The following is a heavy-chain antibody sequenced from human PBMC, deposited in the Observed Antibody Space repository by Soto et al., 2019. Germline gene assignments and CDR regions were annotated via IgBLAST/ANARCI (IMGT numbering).Heavy chain of an antibody. CDR1: GDSISRGDDY. D-gene: IGHD2-21*02. CDR3: ARGGACGGDCYSEDAFDI. CDR2: IYYSGST. Sequence: SETLSLTCTVSGDSISRGDDYWSWIRQPPGKGLEWIGYIYYSGSTYYNPSLKSRVTISVDTSKNQFSLKLSSVTAADTAVYYCARGGACGGDCYSEDAFDIWCQGTMVTVSS. V-gene: IGHV4-30-4*01. J-gene: IGHJ3*02.